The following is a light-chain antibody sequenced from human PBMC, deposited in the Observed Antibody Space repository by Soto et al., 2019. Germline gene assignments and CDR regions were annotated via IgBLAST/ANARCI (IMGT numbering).Light chain of an antibody. CDR2: EVS. CDR3: TSYTSSSTYV. J-gene: IGLJ1*01. Sequence: QSVLTQPPSASGSPGQSVTISCTGTKNDIGVYDFVSWYQHHPGKAPKLMIYEVSNRPSGVSNRFSASKSGNTASLTISGLRAEDEADYYCTSYTSSSTYVFGTGTKVTVL. CDR1: KNDIGVYDF. V-gene: IGLV2-14*01.